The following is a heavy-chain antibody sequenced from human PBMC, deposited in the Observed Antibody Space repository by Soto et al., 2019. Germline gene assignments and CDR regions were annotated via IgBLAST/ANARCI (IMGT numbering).Heavy chain of an antibody. CDR1: GFTFSNAW. Sequence: GGSLRLSCAASGFTFSNAWMSWVRQAPGKGLEWVGRIKSKTDGGTTDYAAPVKGRFTISRDDSKNTLYLQMNSLKTEDTAVYYCTTEGRSIHYYYYMDVWGKGTTVTVSS. V-gene: IGHV3-15*01. J-gene: IGHJ6*03. D-gene: IGHD3-3*01. CDR2: IKSKTDGGTT. CDR3: TTEGRSIHYYYYMDV.